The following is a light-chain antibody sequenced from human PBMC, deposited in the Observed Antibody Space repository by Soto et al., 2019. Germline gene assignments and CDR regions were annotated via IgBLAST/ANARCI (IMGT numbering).Light chain of an antibody. CDR2: KNN. J-gene: IGLJ3*02. CDR1: SSNIGSKY. CDR3: AAWDNSLSARL. Sequence: QPVLTQPPSASGTPGQRVTISCSGSSSNIGSKYVFWYQQLPGTAPKLLIYKNNQRPSGVPDRFSGSKSGTSASLAISGLRSEDEADYYCAAWDNSLSARLFGGGTKVTVL. V-gene: IGLV1-47*01.